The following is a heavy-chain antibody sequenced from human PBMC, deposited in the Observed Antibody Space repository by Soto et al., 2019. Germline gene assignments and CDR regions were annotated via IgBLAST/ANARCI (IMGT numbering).Heavy chain of an antibody. V-gene: IGHV1-69*01. Sequence: QVQLVQSGAEVKKPGSSVKVSCKASGGTFSSYAISWVRQAPGQGLEWMGGIIPIFGTANYAQKFQGIVTMTANESTSTAYMELSSLRPEDTAVYYCARYRNGNYYCGMDVWGQGTTVTVSS. D-gene: IGHD1-1*01. CDR3: ARYRNGNYYCGMDV. J-gene: IGHJ6*02. CDR1: GGTFSSYA. CDR2: IIPIFGTA.